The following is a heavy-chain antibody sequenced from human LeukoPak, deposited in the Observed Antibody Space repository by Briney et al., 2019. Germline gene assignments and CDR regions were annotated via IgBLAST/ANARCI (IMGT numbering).Heavy chain of an antibody. Sequence: PSETLSLTCSVPGGSMNSYYWSWIRKSPGKGLEWIGHIYYRGSTNYNPSLNDRVTIPVDTSKNQFSRKQRSVTAADTAVFYCARHVWLQPFFYWGEGTLGTVSS. V-gene: IGHV4-59*08. CDR1: GGSMNSYY. CDR3: ARHVWLQPFFY. J-gene: IGHJ4*02. D-gene: IGHD3-9*01. CDR2: IYYRGST.